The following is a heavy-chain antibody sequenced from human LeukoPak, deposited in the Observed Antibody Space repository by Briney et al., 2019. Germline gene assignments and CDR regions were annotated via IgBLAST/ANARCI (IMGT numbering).Heavy chain of an antibody. Sequence: PGGSLRLSCAASGFNVSSNYMNWVRQAPGKGLEWVSAISSSGGSTYYADSVKGRFTISRDNSKNTLYLQMDSLRAEDTAVYYCAKIPGDSGWSNWFDPWGQGTLVTVSS. CDR2: ISSSGGST. J-gene: IGHJ5*02. D-gene: IGHD1-26*01. V-gene: IGHV3-23*01. CDR1: GFNVSSNY. CDR3: AKIPGDSGWSNWFDP.